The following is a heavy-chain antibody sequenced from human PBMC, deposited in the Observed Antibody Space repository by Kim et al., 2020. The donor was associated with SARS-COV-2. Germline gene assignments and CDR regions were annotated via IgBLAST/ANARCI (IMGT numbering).Heavy chain of an antibody. V-gene: IGHV4-34*01. D-gene: IGHD6-13*01. CDR1: GGSFSGYY. Sequence: SETLSLTCAVYGGSFSGYYWSWIRQPPGKGLEWIGEINHSGSTNYNPSLKSRVTISVDTSKNQFSLKLSSVTAADTAVYYCARGPRFLRSSWYGDAFDIWGQGTMVTVSS. CDR3: ARGPRFLRSSWYGDAFDI. J-gene: IGHJ3*02. CDR2: INHSGST.